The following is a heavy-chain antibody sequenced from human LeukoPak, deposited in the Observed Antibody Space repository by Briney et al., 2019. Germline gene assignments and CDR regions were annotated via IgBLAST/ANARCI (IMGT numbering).Heavy chain of an antibody. Sequence: GGSLRLSCAASGFTFSSYAMHWVRQAPGKGLEWVAVISYDGSNKYYADSVKGRFTISRDNSKNTLYLQMNSLRAEDTAVYYCAGEASGAFDYWGQGTLVTVSS. V-gene: IGHV3-30*04. CDR1: GFTFSSYA. D-gene: IGHD4/OR15-4a*01. CDR2: ISYDGSNK. CDR3: AGEASGAFDY. J-gene: IGHJ4*02.